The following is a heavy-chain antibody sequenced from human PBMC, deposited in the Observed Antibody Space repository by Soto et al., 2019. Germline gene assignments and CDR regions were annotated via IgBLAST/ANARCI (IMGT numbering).Heavy chain of an antibody. V-gene: IGHV3-7*01. CDR3: ASGRGFRFEH. CDR2: IKQDGSGK. J-gene: IGHJ5*02. Sequence: GGSLRLSCAASGFTIASHWMNWVRQAPGKGLEWVANIKQDGSGKYYVDSVKGRFTISRDNAKNSLYLQMNSLRVEDTAVYYCASGRGFRFEHWGQGTQVTVSS. D-gene: IGHD3-10*01. CDR1: GFTIASHW.